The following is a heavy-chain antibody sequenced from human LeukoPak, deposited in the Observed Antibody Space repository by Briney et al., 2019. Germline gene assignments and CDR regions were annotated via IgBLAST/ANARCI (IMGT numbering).Heavy chain of an antibody. CDR3: AREGSSGWVYYYYMDV. CDR2: VGHSGSA. CDR1: GGSFSAFF. J-gene: IGHJ6*03. Sequence: SETLSLTCAVSGGSFSAFFWRWIRQPPGKGLEWIGDVGHSGSADYNPSLKSRVTVSVDTSKNQFSLKLSSVTAADTAVYYCAREGSSGWVYYYYMDVWGKGTTVTVSS. D-gene: IGHD6-19*01. V-gene: IGHV4-34*01.